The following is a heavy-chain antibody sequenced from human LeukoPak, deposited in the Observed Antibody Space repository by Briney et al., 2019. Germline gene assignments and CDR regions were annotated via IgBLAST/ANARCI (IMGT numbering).Heavy chain of an antibody. D-gene: IGHD3-22*01. V-gene: IGHV1-2*02. CDR3: ARGLYYDSSGYHLDY. CDR2: INPNSGGT. J-gene: IGHJ4*02. Sequence: GASVKVSCKASGYTFTGYYMHWVRQAPGQGLEWMGWINPNSGGTNYAQKFQGRVTMTRDTSISTAYMELSSLRSEDTAVYYCARGLYYDSSGYHLDYWGQGTLVTVSS. CDR1: GYTFTGYY.